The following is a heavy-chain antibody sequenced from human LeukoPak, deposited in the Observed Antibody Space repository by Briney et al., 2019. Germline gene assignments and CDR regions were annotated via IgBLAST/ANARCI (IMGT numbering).Heavy chain of an antibody. V-gene: IGHV3-23*01. J-gene: IGHJ4*02. Sequence: GGSLRLSCAASGFTFSSYAMSWVRQAPGKGLEWVSAISGSGGSTYYADSVKGRFTISRDNPKNTLYLQMNSLRAEDTAVYYCAKDRIMITFGGVKGRYFDYWGQGTLVTVSS. CDR1: GFTFSSYA. D-gene: IGHD3-16*01. CDR3: AKDRIMITFGGVKGRYFDY. CDR2: ISGSGGST.